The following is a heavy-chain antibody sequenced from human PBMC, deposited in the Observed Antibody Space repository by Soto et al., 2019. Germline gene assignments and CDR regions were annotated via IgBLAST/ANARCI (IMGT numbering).Heavy chain of an antibody. Sequence: SETLSLTCTVSGGSVSSGSYYWSWIRQPPGKGLEWIGYIYYSGSTNYNPSLKSRVTISVDTSKNQFSLKLSSVTAADTAVYYCAREHGGSLGYWGQGTLVTVSS. V-gene: IGHV4-61*01. CDR2: IYYSGST. J-gene: IGHJ4*02. CDR1: GGSVSSGSYY. CDR3: AREHGGSLGY. D-gene: IGHD2-15*01.